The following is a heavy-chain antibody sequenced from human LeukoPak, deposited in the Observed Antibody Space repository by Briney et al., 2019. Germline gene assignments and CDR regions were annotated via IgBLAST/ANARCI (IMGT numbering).Heavy chain of an antibody. V-gene: IGHV4-59*01. CDR2: IYYSGST. Sequence: SETLSLTCTVSGGSISSYYWSWIRQPPGKGLEWIGYIYYSGSTNYNPSLKSRVTISVDTSKNQFSLKLSSVTAADTAVYYCARDVAAKYWGQGTLVTVSS. CDR3: ARDVAAKY. D-gene: IGHD6-13*01. J-gene: IGHJ4*02. CDR1: GGSISSYY.